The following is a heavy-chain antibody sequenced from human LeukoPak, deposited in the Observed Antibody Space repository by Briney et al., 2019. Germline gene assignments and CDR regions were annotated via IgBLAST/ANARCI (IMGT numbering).Heavy chain of an antibody. D-gene: IGHD4-17*01. CDR2: IRHNGIDK. CDR3: AKGGASVTRYVDY. Sequence: GGSLRLSCAASGFTFSSYGMHWVRQAPGKGLEWVAFIRHNGIDKYLADSLKGRFIISRDNSKNTLYLLMDSLRPEDTAVYYCAKGGASVTRYVDYWGQGTLVTVSS. J-gene: IGHJ4*02. CDR1: GFTFSSYG. V-gene: IGHV3-30*02.